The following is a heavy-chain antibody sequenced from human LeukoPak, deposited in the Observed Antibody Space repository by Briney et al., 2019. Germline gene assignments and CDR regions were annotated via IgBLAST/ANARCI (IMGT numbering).Heavy chain of an antibody. D-gene: IGHD3-9*01. CDR2: IYYSGST. CDR1: GYSISSGYY. CDR3: ARADLDDTGYYRLQYFHH. J-gene: IGHJ1*01. Sequence: PSETLSLTCTVSGYSISSGYYWGWIRQPAGKGLEWIGSIYYSGSTYYNPSLKSRVTISVDTSKNQFSLKLSSVTAADTAVYYCARADLDDTGYYRLQYFHHGGQGTPVTVSS. V-gene: IGHV4-38-2*02.